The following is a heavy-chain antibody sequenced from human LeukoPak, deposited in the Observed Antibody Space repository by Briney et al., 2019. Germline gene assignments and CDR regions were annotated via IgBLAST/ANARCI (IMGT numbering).Heavy chain of an antibody. J-gene: IGHJ4*02. CDR3: AKESKRIVRERVYDY. V-gene: IGHV3-23*01. CDR2: ISGSGGST. D-gene: IGHD2/OR15-2a*01. CDR1: GFTFSSYA. Sequence: GGSLRLSCADSGFTFSSYAMSWVRQAPGKGLEWVSAISGSGGSTYYADSVKGRFTISRDNSKNTLYLQMNSLRAEDTAVYYCAKESKRIVRERVYDYWGQGTLVTVSS.